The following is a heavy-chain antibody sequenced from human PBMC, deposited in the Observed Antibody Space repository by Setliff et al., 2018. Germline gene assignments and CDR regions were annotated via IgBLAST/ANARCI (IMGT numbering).Heavy chain of an antibody. CDR2: ISHSGST. CDR3: ARVKPFAMDV. CDR1: GGSFNVYF. V-gene: IGHV4-34*01. J-gene: IGHJ6*02. Sequence: PSETLSLTCAVYGGSFNVYFWSWIRQPPGKGLEWIGEISHSGSTNYNPSLKSRVTMSVDKSKNQFSLKLKSVTAEDTAVYYCARVKPFAMDVWGQGTTVTVS.